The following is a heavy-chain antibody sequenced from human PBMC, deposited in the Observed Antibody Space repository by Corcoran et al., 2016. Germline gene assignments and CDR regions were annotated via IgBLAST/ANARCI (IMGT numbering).Heavy chain of an antibody. V-gene: IGHV3-13*01. CDR3: ARSTVTKDGLDY. Sequence: EVQLVESGGGLVQPGGSLRLSCAASGFTFSSYDMHWVRQATGKGLEWVSAIGTAGDTYYPGSVKGRFTSSRENAKNSLYLQMTSLRAEDTAVYYCARSTVTKDGLDYWGQGTLVTVSS. D-gene: IGHD4-17*01. CDR1: GFTFSSYD. J-gene: IGHJ4*02. CDR2: IGTAGDT.